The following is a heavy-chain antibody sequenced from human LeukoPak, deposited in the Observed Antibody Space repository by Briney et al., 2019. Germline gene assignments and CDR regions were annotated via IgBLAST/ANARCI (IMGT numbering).Heavy chain of an antibody. V-gene: IGHV3-53*01. CDR2: IYSGGST. CDR1: GFTVSSHY. J-gene: IGHJ6*03. D-gene: IGHD2-2*01. CDR3: ARNGRVPAAMSFSYFYYMDV. Sequence: GGSLRLSCAASGFTVSSHYMSWVRQAPGKGLEWVSLIYSGGSTYYADPVKGRFTISRDNSKNTLYLQMNSLRAEDTAVYYCARNGRVPAAMSFSYFYYMDVWGKGTTVTVSS.